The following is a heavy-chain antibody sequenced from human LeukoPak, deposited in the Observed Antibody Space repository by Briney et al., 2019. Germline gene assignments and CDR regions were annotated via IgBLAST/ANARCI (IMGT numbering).Heavy chain of an antibody. J-gene: IGHJ4*02. CDR1: GFSFDDFA. D-gene: IGHD3-10*01. V-gene: IGHV3-9*01. Sequence: PGGSLRLSCAASGFSFDDFAMHWVRQAPGKGLEWVSGITWNGGTIDYADSVKGRFTISRDNAKNSLYLQMNSLRAEDTALYYCAKDRSHYYGSEFDYWGQGTLVTVSS. CDR3: AKDRSHYYGSEFDY. CDR2: ITWNGGTI.